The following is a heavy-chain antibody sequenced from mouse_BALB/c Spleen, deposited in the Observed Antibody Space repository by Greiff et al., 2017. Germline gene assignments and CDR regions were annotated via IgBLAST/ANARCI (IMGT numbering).Heavy chain of an antibody. CDR3: ARGYGNSWYFDV. CDR2: ISSGGST. D-gene: IGHD2-1*01. CDR1: GFTFSSYA. J-gene: IGHJ1*01. Sequence: EVQLVESGGGLVKPGGSLKLSCAASGFTFSSYAMSWVRQTPEKRLEGVASISSGGSTYYPDSVKGRFTISRDNARNILYLQMSSLRSEDTAMYYCARGYGNSWYFDVWGAGTTVTVSS. V-gene: IGHV5-6-5*01.